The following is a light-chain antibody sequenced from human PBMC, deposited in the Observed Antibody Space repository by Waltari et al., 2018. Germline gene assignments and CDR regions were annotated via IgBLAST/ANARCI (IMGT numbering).Light chain of an antibody. J-gene: IGLJ2*01. CDR1: SSDVGSYNL. CDR2: EVT. Sequence: QSALTQPASVSGSPGQSITISCTGTSSDVGSYNLVSWYQQHPGKAPKLMIYEVTNPPSGVAKRFDGSNSDNTASLTISGLQNEDASDYYCSSYTTSRTLVFGGGTRLTVL. CDR3: SSYTTSRTLV. V-gene: IGLV2-14*02.